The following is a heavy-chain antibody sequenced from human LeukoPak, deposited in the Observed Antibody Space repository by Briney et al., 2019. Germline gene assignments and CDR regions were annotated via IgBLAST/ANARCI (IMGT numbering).Heavy chain of an antibody. J-gene: IGHJ4*02. D-gene: IGHD6-19*01. CDR3: AREGSGWLTNDY. CDR1: GFTFSSYA. V-gene: IGHV3-30-3*01. CDR2: ISYDGSNN. Sequence: GGSLRLSCAASGFTFSSYAMHWVRQAPGKGLEWVAVISYDGSNNYYADSVKGRFTISRDNSKNTLYLQMNSLRAEDTAVYYCAREGSGWLTNDYWGQGTLVTVSS.